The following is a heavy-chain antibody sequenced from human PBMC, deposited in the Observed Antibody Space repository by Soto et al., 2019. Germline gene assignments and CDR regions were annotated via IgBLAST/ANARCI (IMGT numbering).Heavy chain of an antibody. CDR1: GFTFSIYA. CDR2: ISVGGGNT. Sequence: GGSLRLSCAASGFTFSIYAMNWVGQAPGKGLEWVSGISVGGGNTYYADSVKGRFTISRDNSQNTLYLQMNSLRAEDTAVYFCAKRAGGSGGHFDSWGQGNLVPVSS. J-gene: IGHJ4*02. V-gene: IGHV3-23*01. CDR3: AKRAGGSGGHFDS. D-gene: IGHD2-15*01.